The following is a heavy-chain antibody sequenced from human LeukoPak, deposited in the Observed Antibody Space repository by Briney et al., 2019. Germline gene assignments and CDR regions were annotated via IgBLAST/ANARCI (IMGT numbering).Heavy chain of an antibody. CDR3: TTGGGVYCSGGSCYERPYYYYYMDV. Sequence: GGPRLSCAASGFTFSNAWMSWVRQAPGKGLEWVGRIKSKTDGGTTDYAAPVKGRFTISRDDSKNTLYLQMNSLKTEDTAVYYCTTGGGVYCSGGSCYERPYYYYYMDVWGKGTTVTISS. CDR2: IKSKTDGGTT. D-gene: IGHD2-15*01. J-gene: IGHJ6*03. CDR1: GFTFSNAW. V-gene: IGHV3-15*01.